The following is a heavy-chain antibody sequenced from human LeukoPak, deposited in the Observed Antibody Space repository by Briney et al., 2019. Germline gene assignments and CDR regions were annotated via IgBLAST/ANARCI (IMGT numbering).Heavy chain of an antibody. D-gene: IGHD6-19*01. V-gene: IGHV4-59*01. CDR2: IYYSGST. CDR1: GGSISSYY. J-gene: IGHJ5*02. CDR3: ARGGSSGWSGTFDP. Sequence: PSEILSLTCTVSGGSISSYYWSWIRQPPGKGLEWIGYIYYSGSTNYNPSLKSRVTISVDTSKNQFSLKLSSVTAADTAVYYCARGGSSGWSGTFDPWGQGTLVTVSS.